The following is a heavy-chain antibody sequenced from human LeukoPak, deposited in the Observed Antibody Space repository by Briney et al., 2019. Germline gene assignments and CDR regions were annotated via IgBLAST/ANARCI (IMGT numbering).Heavy chain of an antibody. CDR2: INHSGST. V-gene: IGHV4-34*01. Sequence: SETLSLTCAVYGGSFSGYYWSWIRQPPGKGLEWIGEINHSGSTNYNPSLKSRVTISVDTSKNQFSLKLSSVTAADTAVYYCARYSSSSTFFDYWGQGILVTVSS. CDR1: GGSFSGYY. CDR3: ARYSSSSTFFDY. D-gene: IGHD6-6*01. J-gene: IGHJ4*02.